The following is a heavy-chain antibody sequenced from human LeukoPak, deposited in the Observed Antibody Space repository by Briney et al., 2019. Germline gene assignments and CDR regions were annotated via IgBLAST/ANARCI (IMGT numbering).Heavy chain of an antibody. CDR2: SRNKANNYFT. J-gene: IGHJ4*02. Sequence: TGGSLRLSCAASGFTFSDYYIDWVRQAPGKGLEWVGRSRNKANNYFTEYAASVKDRFTISRDDSNDSLNLQMNSREIEDTGVYYCARGGIMVRGVIDYWGQGTLVTVSS. V-gene: IGHV3-72*01. D-gene: IGHD3-10*01. CDR1: GFTFSDYY. CDR3: ARGGIMVRGVIDY.